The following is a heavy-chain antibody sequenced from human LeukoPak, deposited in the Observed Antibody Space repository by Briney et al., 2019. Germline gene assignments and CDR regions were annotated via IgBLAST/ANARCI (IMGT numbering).Heavy chain of an antibody. D-gene: IGHD6-6*01. CDR2: INPSGGST. Sequence: PGGSLRLSCAASGYTFTSYYMHWVRQAPGQGLEWMGIINPSGGSTSYAQKFQGRVTMTRDTSTSTVYMELSSLRSEDTAVYYCARDSGQLVSQNWFDPWGQGTLVTVSS. CDR1: GYTFTSYY. CDR3: ARDSGQLVSQNWFDP. V-gene: IGHV1-46*01. J-gene: IGHJ5*02.